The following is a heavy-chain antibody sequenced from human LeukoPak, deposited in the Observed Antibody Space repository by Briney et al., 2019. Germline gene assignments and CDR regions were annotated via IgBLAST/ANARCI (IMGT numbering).Heavy chain of an antibody. CDR3: ARGATAHLDY. D-gene: IGHD4-11*01. Sequence: SETLSLTCTVSGGSISSGGYYWSWIRQHPGKGLEWIGYICYSGSTYYNPSLKSRVTISVDTSKNQFSLKLSSVTAADTAVYYCARGATAHLDYWGQGTLVTVSS. V-gene: IGHV4-31*03. J-gene: IGHJ4*02. CDR1: GGSISSGGYY. CDR2: ICYSGST.